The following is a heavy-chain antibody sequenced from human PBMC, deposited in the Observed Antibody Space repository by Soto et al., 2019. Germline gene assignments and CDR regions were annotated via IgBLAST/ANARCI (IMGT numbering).Heavy chain of an antibody. J-gene: IGHJ6*02. CDR1: GYTFTNYG. V-gene: IGHV1-18*01. CDR3: AREIECVLRYVDWFCYYCMDV. Sequence: ASVKVSCKASGYTFTNYGITWVRQAPGQGLEWMGWSSAYNGNTNYAQSLQGRVTLTTDTSTSTAYMELRSLRSDDTAVYYCAREIECVLRYVDWFCYYCMDVLGQGPTVTVS. CDR2: SSAYNGNT. D-gene: IGHD3-9*01.